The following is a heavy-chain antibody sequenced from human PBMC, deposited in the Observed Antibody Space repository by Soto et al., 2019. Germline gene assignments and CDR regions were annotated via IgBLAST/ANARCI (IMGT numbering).Heavy chain of an antibody. Sequence: SETLSLTCTVSGDSMISNGFYWSWIRQPPGKGLEWIAYINYSGSTYANPSLKTPIDISIDTSKSQFSLELTSVTAADTAVYYCARVKLAGRGGFDYWGLGTLVTVSS. CDR3: ARVKLAGRGGFDY. D-gene: IGHD2-15*01. CDR2: INYSGST. J-gene: IGHJ4*02. V-gene: IGHV4-30-4*01. CDR1: GDSMISNGFY.